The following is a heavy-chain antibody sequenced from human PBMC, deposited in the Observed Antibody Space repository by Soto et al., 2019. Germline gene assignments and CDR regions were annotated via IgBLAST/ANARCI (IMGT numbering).Heavy chain of an antibody. D-gene: IGHD1-1*01. J-gene: IGHJ6*02. V-gene: IGHV3-7*03. CDR3: AKCIPPPGTTLSKYYYGMDV. Sequence: PGGSLRLSCAASGFTFSSYWMSWVRQAPGKGLEWVANIKQDGSEKYYVDSVKGRFTISRDNAKNSLYLQMNSLRAEDTAVYYCAKCIPPPGTTLSKYYYGMDVWGQGTTVTVSS. CDR2: IKQDGSEK. CDR1: GFTFSSYW.